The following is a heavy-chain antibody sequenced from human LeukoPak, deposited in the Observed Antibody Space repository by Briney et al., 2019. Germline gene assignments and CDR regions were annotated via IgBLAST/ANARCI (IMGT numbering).Heavy chain of an antibody. CDR3: AKDYDYVWGSYRYTAVTTLSY. D-gene: IGHD3-16*02. CDR2: IRYDGSNK. V-gene: IGHV3-30*02. Sequence: PGGSLRLSCAASGFTFSSYGMHWVRQAPGKGLEWVAFIRYDGSNKYYADSVKGRFTISRDNSKNTLYLQMNSLRAEDTAVYYCAKDYDYVWGSYRYTAVTTLSYWGQGTLVTVSS. J-gene: IGHJ4*02. CDR1: GFTFSSYG.